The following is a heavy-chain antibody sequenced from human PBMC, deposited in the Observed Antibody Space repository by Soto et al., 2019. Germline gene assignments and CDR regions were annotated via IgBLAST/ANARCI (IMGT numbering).Heavy chain of an antibody. D-gene: IGHD3-3*01. Sequence: PSETLSLTCTVSGGSISSYYWSWIRQPPGKGLEWIGYIYYSGSTNYNPSLKSRATISVDTSKNQFSLKLSSVTAADTAVYYCARGSGFWSGYAQHGFDYWGQGTLVTVS. CDR3: ARGSGFWSGYAQHGFDY. V-gene: IGHV4-59*01. J-gene: IGHJ4*02. CDR2: IYYSGST. CDR1: GGSISSYY.